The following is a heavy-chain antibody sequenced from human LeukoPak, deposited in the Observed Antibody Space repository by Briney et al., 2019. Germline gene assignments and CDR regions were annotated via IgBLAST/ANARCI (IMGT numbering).Heavy chain of an antibody. D-gene: IGHD3-10*01. J-gene: IGHJ4*02. V-gene: IGHV3-23*01. CDR2: ISGSGGST. CDR3: AKGRSIILWFGELLEY. Sequence: GGSLRLSCAASGFTFSSYAMSWGRQAPGEGLEWVSAISGSGGSTYYADSVRGRFTISRDNSKNTLYLQMNSLRAEDTAVYYCAKGRSIILWFGELLEYWGQGTLVTVSS. CDR1: GFTFSSYA.